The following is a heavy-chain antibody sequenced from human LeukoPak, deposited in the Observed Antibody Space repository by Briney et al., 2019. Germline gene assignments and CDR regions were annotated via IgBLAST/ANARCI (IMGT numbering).Heavy chain of an antibody. CDR2: IYSGGST. CDR3: ARVNNLRYSSRWFIDY. J-gene: IGHJ4*02. V-gene: IGHV3-53*01. Sequence: GGSLRLSCAASGFIVSSNYMSWVRQAPGKGLEWVSVIYSGGSTFYADSVKGRFTISRDNSKNTLYLQMNSLRAEVTAVYYCARVNNLRYSSRWFIDYWGQGTLVTVSS. CDR1: GFIVSSNY. D-gene: IGHD6-13*01.